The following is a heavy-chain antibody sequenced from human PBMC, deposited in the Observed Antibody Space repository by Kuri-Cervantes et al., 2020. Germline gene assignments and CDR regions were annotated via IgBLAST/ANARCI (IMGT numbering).Heavy chain of an antibody. CDR2: ISYDGSSK. V-gene: IGHV3-30-3*02. J-gene: IGHJ4*02. CDR1: GFTFRTYA. Sequence: GGSLRLSCAASGFTFRTYAIHWVRQSPGKGLEWVAVISYDGSSKYYADSVKGRFTISRDNSKNTLYLQINSLRAEDAALYYCAKDHQGVVPDCFDSWGQGTLVTVSS. D-gene: IGHD3-10*01. CDR3: AKDHQGVVPDCFDS.